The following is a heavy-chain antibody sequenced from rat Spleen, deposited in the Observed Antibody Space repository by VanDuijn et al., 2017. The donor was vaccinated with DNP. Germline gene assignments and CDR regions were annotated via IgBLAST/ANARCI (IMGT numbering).Heavy chain of an antibody. CDR2: INNGGDKI. CDR3: ARPNCGSPYYFDY. CDR1: GFTFINYG. D-gene: IGHD1-3*01. Sequence: EVKLVESGGGLVQPGRSLKLSCAASGFTFINYGMAWVRQAPTKGLEWVAFINNGGDKIYYRDSVKGRFTISRDNAKNTLYLQMNSLRSEDTATYYCARPNCGSPYYFDYWGQGVMVTVSS. J-gene: IGHJ2*01. V-gene: IGHV5S13*01.